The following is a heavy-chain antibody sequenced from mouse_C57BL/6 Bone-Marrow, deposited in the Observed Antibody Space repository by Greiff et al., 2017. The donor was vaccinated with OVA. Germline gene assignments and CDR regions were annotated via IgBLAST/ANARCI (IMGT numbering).Heavy chain of an antibody. J-gene: IGHJ2*01. CDR1: GYTFTSYW. D-gene: IGHD2-3*01. V-gene: IGHV1-59*01. Sequence: VQLQQPGAELVRPGTSVKLSCKASGYTFTSYWMHWVKQRPGQGLEWIGVIDPSDSYPNYNQKFKGKATLTVDTSSSTAYMQLSSLTSEDSAVYYCARDYDGYDYWGQGTTLTVSS. CDR2: IDPSDSYP. CDR3: ARDYDGYDY.